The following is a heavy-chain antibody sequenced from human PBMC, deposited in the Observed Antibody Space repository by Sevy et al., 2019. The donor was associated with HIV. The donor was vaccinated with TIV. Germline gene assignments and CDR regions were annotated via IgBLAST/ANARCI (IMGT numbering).Heavy chain of an antibody. CDR2: IYSGDST. J-gene: IGHJ3*02. D-gene: IGHD3-22*01. V-gene: IGHV3-53*01. Sequence: GGSLRLSCAASGFAVSNNYMSWVRQVPGKGLQWVSVIYSGDSTYYADSVKGRFTIPRDNSKNTLYLQMNSLRAEDTAVYYCARLSVYYYDSSGYYTTGNAFDIWGQGTMVTVSS. CDR3: ARLSVYYYDSSGYYTTGNAFDI. CDR1: GFAVSNNY.